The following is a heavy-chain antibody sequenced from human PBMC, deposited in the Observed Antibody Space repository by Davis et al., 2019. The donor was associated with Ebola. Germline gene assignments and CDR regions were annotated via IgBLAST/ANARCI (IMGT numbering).Heavy chain of an antibody. V-gene: IGHV1-18*04. CDR1: GYTFTNYG. Sequence: AASVKVSCKASGYTFTNYGITWVRQAPGQGLEWMGWINPHNGNTNYAQNVQGRVTMTTDTSMSTAYMELRSLRSDDTAVYYCARDNTHYYDSVIYYYYYGMDVWGQGTTVTVSS. CDR3: ARDNTHYYDSVIYYYYYGMDV. J-gene: IGHJ6*02. D-gene: IGHD3-22*01. CDR2: INPHNGNT.